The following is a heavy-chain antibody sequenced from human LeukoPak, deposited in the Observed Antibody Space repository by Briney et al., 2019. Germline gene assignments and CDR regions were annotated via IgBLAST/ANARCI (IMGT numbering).Heavy chain of an antibody. J-gene: IGHJ4*02. CDR1: GFTFTSYW. V-gene: IGHV3-74*01. CDR2: INSDGSST. Sequence: GGSLRLSCAASGFTFTSYWMHWVRQAPGKGLVWVSRINSDGSSTSYADSVKGRFTISRDNAKNSLYLQMDSLRAEDTAVYYCAAGGSWYYNYWGQGTLVTVSS. D-gene: IGHD6-13*01. CDR3: AAGGSWYYNY.